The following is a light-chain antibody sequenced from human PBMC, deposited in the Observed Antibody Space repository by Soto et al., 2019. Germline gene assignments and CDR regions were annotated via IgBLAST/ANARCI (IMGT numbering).Light chain of an antibody. J-gene: IGKJ1*01. V-gene: IGKV2-30*01. CDR2: KVS. CDR3: TQGTHWPPT. Sequence: DVVMTQSPLSLPVTLGQPASISCRSRQSLVYSDGNTYLNWFQQRPGQSPRRLIYKVSNRDSGVPDRFSGSGSGTDFTLKISRVEAEDVGVYYCTQGTHWPPTFGQGTKVEIK. CDR1: QSLVYSDGNTY.